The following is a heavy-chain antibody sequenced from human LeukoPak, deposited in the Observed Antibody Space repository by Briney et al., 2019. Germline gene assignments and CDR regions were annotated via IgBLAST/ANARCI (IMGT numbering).Heavy chain of an antibody. J-gene: IGHJ6*03. V-gene: IGHV1-2*02. CDR3: AKDGVGYYYYYMDV. CDR1: GYTFTGYY. D-gene: IGHD2-8*01. CDR2: INPNSGGT. Sequence: ASVKVSCKASGYTFTGYYMHWVRQAPGQGLEWMGWINPNSGGTNYAQKFQGRVTMTRDTSISTAYMELRSLRSDDTAVYYCAKDGVGYYYYYMDVWGKGTTVTVSS.